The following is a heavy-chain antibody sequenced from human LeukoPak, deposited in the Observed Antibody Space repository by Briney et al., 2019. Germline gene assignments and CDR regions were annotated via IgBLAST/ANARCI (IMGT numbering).Heavy chain of an antibody. Sequence: SETLSLTCTVSGASISSYYWSWIRQPPGKGLEWIGYIYYSGSTNYNPSLKSRVTISVDTSKNQFSLKLSSVTAADTAVYYCARERCGSCDEYCYGMDVWGQGTTVTVSS. D-gene: IGHD4-17*01. CDR3: ARERCGSCDEYCYGMDV. J-gene: IGHJ6*02. CDR1: GASISSYY. V-gene: IGHV4-59*01. CDR2: IYYSGST.